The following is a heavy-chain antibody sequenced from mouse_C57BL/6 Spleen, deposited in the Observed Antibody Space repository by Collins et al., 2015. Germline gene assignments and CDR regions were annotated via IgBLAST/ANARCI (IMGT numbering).Heavy chain of an antibody. J-gene: IGHJ2*01. CDR1: GFSLSTFGLG. V-gene: IGHV8-8*01. D-gene: IGHD1-1*01. CDR3: ARGLYYYGCSYFDY. Sequence: QVTLKESGPGILQPSQTLSLTCSFSGFSLSTFGLGVGWIRQPSGKGLEWLAHIWWDDDKYYNPALKSRLTLSKDTSKNQVFLKIANVDTADTATYYCARGLYYYGCSYFDYWGQGTTLTVSS. CDR2: IWWDDDK.